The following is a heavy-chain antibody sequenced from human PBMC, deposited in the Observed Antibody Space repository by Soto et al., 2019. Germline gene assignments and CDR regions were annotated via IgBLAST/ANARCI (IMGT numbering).Heavy chain of an antibody. D-gene: IGHD1-26*01. Sequence: GGSLRLSCAASGFTFSSYGMHWVRQAPGKGLEWVAVIWYDGSNKYYADSVKGRFTISRDNSKNTLYLQMNSLRAEDTAVYYCARGSLWVGAEGEDYFDYWGQGTLVTVSS. J-gene: IGHJ4*02. CDR2: IWYDGSNK. CDR1: GFTFSSYG. V-gene: IGHV3-33*01. CDR3: ARGSLWVGAEGEDYFDY.